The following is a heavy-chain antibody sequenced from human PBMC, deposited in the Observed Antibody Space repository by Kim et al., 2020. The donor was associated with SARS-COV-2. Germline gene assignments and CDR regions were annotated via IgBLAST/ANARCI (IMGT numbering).Heavy chain of an antibody. J-gene: IGHJ4*02. CDR1: GGSISSSSYY. CDR2: IYYSGST. D-gene: IGHD3-16*01. V-gene: IGHV4-39*01. Sequence: SEILSLTCTVSGGSISSSSYYWGWIRQPPGKGLEWIGSIYYSGSTYYNPSLKSRVTISVDTSKNQFSLKLSSVTAADTAVYYCARGDNYCFDYWGQGTLVTVSS. CDR3: ARGDNYCFDY.